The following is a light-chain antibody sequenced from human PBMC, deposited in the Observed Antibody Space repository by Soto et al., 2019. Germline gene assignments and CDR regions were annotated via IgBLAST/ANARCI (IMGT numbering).Light chain of an antibody. CDR2: GAS. Sequence: EIVMTQSPATLFVSPGERATLSCRASQTVSDDLAWYQQKPGQAPRLLIYGASTRATDIPARFRGGGCGTEFTLTISSLRSEDSAIYYCQQYHDWPPITFGPGTKVNI. CDR3: QQYHDWPPIT. J-gene: IGKJ3*01. V-gene: IGKV3-15*01. CDR1: QTVSDD.